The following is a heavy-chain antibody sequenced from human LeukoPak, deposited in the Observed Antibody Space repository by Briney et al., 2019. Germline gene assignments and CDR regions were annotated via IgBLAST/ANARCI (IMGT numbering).Heavy chain of an antibody. CDR3: ARDNYDI. D-gene: IGHD3-9*01. V-gene: IGHV3-7*01. CDR2: INQDEGQK. Sequence: GGSLRLSCEASGFNIRNNWMSWVRLAPGKGLEYVANINQDEGQKYYVDSVKGRFTISKDTAKNSLNLQMNSLRAEDTGVYHCARDNYDIRGQGTLVTVSS. CDR1: GFNIRNNW. J-gene: IGHJ4*02.